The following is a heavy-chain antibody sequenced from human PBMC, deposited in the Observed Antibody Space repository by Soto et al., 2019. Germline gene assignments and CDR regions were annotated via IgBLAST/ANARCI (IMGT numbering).Heavy chain of an antibody. Sequence: SETLYLTCAVSGGSFTSNNWWTWARQPPGQGLEWIGEIYRTGSTNYNPSLKSRVTISLDKSENQFSLKVTSLTAADTAVYYCASRDPGTSVDYWGQGTLVTVSS. D-gene: IGHD1-7*01. CDR3: ASRDPGTSVDY. J-gene: IGHJ4*02. CDR1: GGSFTSNNW. CDR2: IYRTGST. V-gene: IGHV4-4*02.